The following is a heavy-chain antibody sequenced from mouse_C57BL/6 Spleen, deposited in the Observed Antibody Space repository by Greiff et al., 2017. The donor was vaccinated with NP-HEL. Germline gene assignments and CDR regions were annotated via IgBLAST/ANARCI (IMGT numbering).Heavy chain of an antibody. CDR1: GFTFSSYA. V-gene: IGHV5-4*03. CDR2: ISDGGSYT. J-gene: IGHJ3*01. D-gene: IGHD2-1*01. CDR3: ARDGIPIYYGNFWFAY. Sequence: EVKLVESGGGLVKPGGSLKLSCAASGFTFSSYAMSWVRQTPEKRLEWVATISDGGSYTYYPDNVKGRFTISRDNAKNNLYLQMSHLKSEDTAMYYCARDGIPIYYGNFWFAYWGQGTLVTVSA.